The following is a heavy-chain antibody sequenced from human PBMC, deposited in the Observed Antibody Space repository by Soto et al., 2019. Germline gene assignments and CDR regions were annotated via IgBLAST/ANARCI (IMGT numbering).Heavy chain of an antibody. CDR2: ISAYNGNT. V-gene: IGHV1-18*01. J-gene: IGHJ4*02. CDR3: VRDLGSMVRGIVPLFDY. CDR1: GYTFTSFG. D-gene: IGHD3-10*01. Sequence: QVQLVQSGAEVKKPGASVKVSCKASGYTFTSFGISWLRQAPGQGLEWMGWISAYNGNTKYAQKLQGRVTMTTDTSTSTAYMELRGLGSDDTSVYYCVRDLGSMVRGIVPLFDYWGQGTLVAVSS.